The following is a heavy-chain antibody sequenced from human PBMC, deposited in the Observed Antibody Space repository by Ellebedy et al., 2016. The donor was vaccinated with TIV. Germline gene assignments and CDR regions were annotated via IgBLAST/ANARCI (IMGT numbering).Heavy chain of an antibody. D-gene: IGHD2-15*01. V-gene: IGHV1-2*02. CDR1: GYTFASHY. CDR3: ARGGKKIGSGAWHNWFDP. J-gene: IGHJ5*02. Sequence: ASVKVSYKASGYTFASHYLHWVRQAPGQGLEWMGWVNPITGGTNYAQKFQGRVTMTRDTSISTVYVGLSGLTSDDTAMYYCARGGKKIGSGAWHNWFDPWGRGSLVTVSS. CDR2: VNPITGGT.